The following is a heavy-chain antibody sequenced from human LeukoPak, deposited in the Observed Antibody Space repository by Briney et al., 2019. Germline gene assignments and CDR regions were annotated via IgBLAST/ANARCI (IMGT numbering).Heavy chain of an antibody. J-gene: IGHJ4*02. V-gene: IGHV3-64D*06. CDR1: GFTFSDYS. D-gene: IGHD1-26*01. CDR2: IRSNGGGT. CDR3: VRLGGNDSDY. Sequence: GGSLRPSCSASGFTFSDYSMHWVRQAPGKGLEYVSAIRSNGGGTNYADSVKGRFTISRDNSKNTLYLQMSSLRVEDTAVYYCVRLGGNDSDYWGQGTLVTVSS.